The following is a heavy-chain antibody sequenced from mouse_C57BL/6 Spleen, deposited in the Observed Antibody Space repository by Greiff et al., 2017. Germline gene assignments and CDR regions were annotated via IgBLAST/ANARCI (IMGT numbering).Heavy chain of an antibody. CDR2: IYPGSGNT. J-gene: IGHJ4*01. V-gene: IGHV1-84*01. Sequence: QVQLQQSGPELVKPGASVKISCKASGYTFTDYYINWVKQRPGQGLEWIGWIYPGSGNTKYNEKFKGTATLTVDTSSSTAYMQLSSLTSEDSAFYCCARAYYDYENYAMDYWGQGTSVTVSS. CDR3: ARAYYDYENYAMDY. D-gene: IGHD2-4*01. CDR1: GYTFTDYY.